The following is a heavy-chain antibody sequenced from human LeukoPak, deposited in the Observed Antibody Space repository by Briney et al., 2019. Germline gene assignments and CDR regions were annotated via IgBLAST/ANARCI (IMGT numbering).Heavy chain of an antibody. CDR2: INHSGST. V-gene: IGHV4-34*01. D-gene: IGHD5-18*01. CDR1: GGSFSGYY. J-gene: IGHJ4*02. Sequence: SETLSLTCAVYGGSFSGYYWSWIRQPPGKGLEWIGEINHSGSTNYNPSLKSRVTISVDTSKNQFSLKLSSVTAADTAVYYCARALGYSYGYGFFDYWGQGTLVTVSS. CDR3: ARALGYSYGYGFFDY.